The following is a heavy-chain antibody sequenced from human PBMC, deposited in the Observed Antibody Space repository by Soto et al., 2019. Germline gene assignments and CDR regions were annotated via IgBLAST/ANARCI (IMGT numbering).Heavy chain of an antibody. V-gene: IGHV4-39*01. J-gene: IGHJ4*02. CDR3: ARQYYYGSGSYYRLYYFDY. CDR1: GGSISSSSYY. CDR2: IYYSGST. Sequence: SETLSLTCTVSGGSISSSSYYWGWIRQPPGKGLEWIGSIYYSGSTYYNPSLKSRVTISVDTSKNQFSLKLSSVTAADTAVYYCARQYYYGSGSYYRLYYFDYWGQGTLVTVSS. D-gene: IGHD3-10*01.